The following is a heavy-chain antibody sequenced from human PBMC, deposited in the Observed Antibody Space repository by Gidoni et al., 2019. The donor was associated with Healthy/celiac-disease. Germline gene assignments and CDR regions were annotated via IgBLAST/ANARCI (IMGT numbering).Heavy chain of an antibody. J-gene: IGHJ4*02. CDR2: ISRSGSTI. D-gene: IGHD5-18*01. Sequence: QVQLVESGGGLVKPGGSLRLSCASAGFTFSYYYMSWMRQAPGKWREWVSYISRSGSTIYYADSVKGRFTISRENAKNSLYLKMNSLRAEDTAVYYCARGYSYGPLPYSYWGQGTLVTVSS. CDR1: GFTFSYYY. CDR3: ARGYSYGPLPYSY. V-gene: IGHV3-11*01.